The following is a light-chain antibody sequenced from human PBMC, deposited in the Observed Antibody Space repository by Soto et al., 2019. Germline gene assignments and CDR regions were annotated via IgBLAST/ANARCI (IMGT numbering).Light chain of an antibody. Sequence: DIQMTQSPSTLSASVGDRLTITFRASQSISSWLAWYQQTPGKAPKLLIYDASSLESGVQSRFTGSGSGSDCTRTISSLQPDDVVADCCQQYNSFSWTFGQGTKVDIK. V-gene: IGKV1-5*01. CDR3: QQYNSFSWT. J-gene: IGKJ1*01. CDR2: DAS. CDR1: QSISSW.